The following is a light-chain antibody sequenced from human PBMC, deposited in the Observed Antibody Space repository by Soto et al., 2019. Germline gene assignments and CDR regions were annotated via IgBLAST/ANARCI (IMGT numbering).Light chain of an antibody. Sequence: EIVLKQSPATLSLSPGERATLFCRASQSVNNNLAWYQQKPGQAPRLLIYEASNRATGIPARFSGSGSGADFTLTISSLEPEDFALYYCQQHINWPLTFGGGTKVDIK. CDR1: QSVNNN. CDR2: EAS. V-gene: IGKV3-11*01. CDR3: QQHINWPLT. J-gene: IGKJ4*01.